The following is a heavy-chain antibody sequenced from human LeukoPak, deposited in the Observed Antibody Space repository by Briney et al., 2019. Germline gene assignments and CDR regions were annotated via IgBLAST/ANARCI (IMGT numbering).Heavy chain of an antibody. V-gene: IGHV1-18*01. CDR1: GYTFTSYG. CDR2: ISAYHGNT. D-gene: IGHD4-17*01. CDR3: ARAYGDYAYYYYYYMDV. Sequence: ASVKVSCKASGYTFTSYGISWVRQAPGQGLEWMGWISAYHGNTNYAQKLQGRVTMTTDTSTSTAYMELRSLRSDDTAVYYCARAYGDYAYYYYYYMDVWGKGTTVTVSS. J-gene: IGHJ6*03.